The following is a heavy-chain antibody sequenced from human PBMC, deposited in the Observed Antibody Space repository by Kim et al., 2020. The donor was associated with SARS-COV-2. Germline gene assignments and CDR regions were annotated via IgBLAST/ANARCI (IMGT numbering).Heavy chain of an antibody. J-gene: IGHJ4*02. CDR3: ARGGKIAAAGTGY. CDR2: INHSGST. D-gene: IGHD6-13*01. Sequence: SETLSPSFAVYGGSFSGYYWSWIRQPPGKGLEWIGEINHSGSTNYNPSLKSRVTISVDTSKNQFSLKLSSVTAADTAVYYCARGGKIAAAGTGYWGQGTLVTVSS. CDR1: GGSFSGYY. V-gene: IGHV4-34*01.